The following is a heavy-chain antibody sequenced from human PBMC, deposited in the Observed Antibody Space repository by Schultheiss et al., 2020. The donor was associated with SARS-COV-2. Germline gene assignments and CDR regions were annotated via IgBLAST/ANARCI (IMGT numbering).Heavy chain of an antibody. D-gene: IGHD3-22*01. Sequence: SQTLSLTCTVSGGSISSYYWSWIRQPAGKGLEWIGRIYTSGSTNYNPSLKSRVTISVDTSKNQFSLKLSSVTAADTAVYYCATVITTRFDIWGQGTMVTVSS. J-gene: IGHJ3*02. CDR2: IYTSGST. CDR1: GGSISSYY. CDR3: ATVITTRFDI. V-gene: IGHV4-4*07.